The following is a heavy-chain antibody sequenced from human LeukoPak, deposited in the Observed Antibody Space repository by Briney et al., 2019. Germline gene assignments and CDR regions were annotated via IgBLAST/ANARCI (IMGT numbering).Heavy chain of an antibody. V-gene: IGHV3-23*01. CDR3: AKSVSPLAYDSSGYYYVTDY. Sequence: GGSLRLSCAASGFTFSSYAMSWVRQAPGKGLEWVSAISGSGGSTYYADSVKGRVTISRDNSKNTLYLQMNSLRAEDTAVYYCAKSVSPLAYDSSGYYYVTDYWGQGTLVTVSS. J-gene: IGHJ4*02. CDR1: GFTFSSYA. CDR2: ISGSGGST. D-gene: IGHD3-22*01.